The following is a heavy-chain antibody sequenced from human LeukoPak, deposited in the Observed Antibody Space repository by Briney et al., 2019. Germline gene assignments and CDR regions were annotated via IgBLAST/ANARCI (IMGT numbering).Heavy chain of an antibody. Sequence: ASVKVSCKASGLIFTNYYMHWVRQAPGQGPEWMGIINPDTGSTTYAQKFQGRVAMTRDTSTRTIHMELSSLRSEDTAVYYCARGPYFDPAALFYDWGQGTLVSVSS. CDR2: INPDTGST. CDR1: GLIFTNYY. D-gene: IGHD3-22*01. V-gene: IGHV1-46*01. J-gene: IGHJ4*02. CDR3: ARGPYFDPAALFYD.